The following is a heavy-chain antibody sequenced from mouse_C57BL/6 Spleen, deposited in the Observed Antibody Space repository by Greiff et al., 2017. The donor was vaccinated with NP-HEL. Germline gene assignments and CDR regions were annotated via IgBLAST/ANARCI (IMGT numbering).Heavy chain of an antibody. J-gene: IGHJ3*01. V-gene: IGHV2-2*01. CDR1: GFSLTSYG. CDR3: ARSGTGWFAY. D-gene: IGHD4-1*01. CDR2: IWRGGST. Sequence: QVQLKESGPGLVQPSQSLSITCTVSGFSLTSYGVHWVRQSPGKGLEWLGEIWRGGSTDYNAAFISRLSISKDNSKSQVFFKMNSLQADDTAIYYCARSGTGWFAYWGQGTLVTVSA.